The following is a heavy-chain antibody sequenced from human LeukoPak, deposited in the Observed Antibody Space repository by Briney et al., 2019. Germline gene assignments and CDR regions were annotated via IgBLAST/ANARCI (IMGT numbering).Heavy chain of an antibody. CDR3: ARLRSSSWRDAFDI. CDR2: IYQSGTT. Sequence: TSETLSLTCAVSGYSISRGYYSGWIRQPPGKGLEWIGTIYQSGTTYYNPSLKSRVTISVDTSKNQFSLKLSSVTAADTAVYYCARLRSSSWRDAFDIWGQGTMVTVSS. V-gene: IGHV4-38-2*01. J-gene: IGHJ3*02. D-gene: IGHD6-13*01. CDR1: GYSISRGYY.